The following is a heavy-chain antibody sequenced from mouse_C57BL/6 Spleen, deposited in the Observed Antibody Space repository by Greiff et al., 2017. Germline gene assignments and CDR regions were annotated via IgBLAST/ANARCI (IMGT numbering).Heavy chain of an antibody. CDR1: GFSLTSYG. Sequence: VKLVESGPGLVAPSQSLSITCTVSGFSLTSYGVHWVRQPPGKGLEWLVVIWSDGSTTYNSALKSRLSISKDNSKSQVFLKMNSLQTDDTAMYYCARQGGYDGDYAMDYWGQGTSVTVSS. CDR2: IWSDGST. J-gene: IGHJ4*01. CDR3: ARQGGYDGDYAMDY. V-gene: IGHV2-6-1*01. D-gene: IGHD2-2*01.